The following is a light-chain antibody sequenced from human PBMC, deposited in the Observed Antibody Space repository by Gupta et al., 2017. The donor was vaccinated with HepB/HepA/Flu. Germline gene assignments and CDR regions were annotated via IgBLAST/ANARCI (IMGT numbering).Light chain of an antibody. Sequence: PGERATLSCRASQSVNSNYLAWYQQKPGQAPRLLIYGASSRATGIPDRFSGSGSGTDFTLTISRLEPEDFAVYYCQQFDSAARWTFGQGTKVEIK. V-gene: IGKV3-20*01. CDR1: QSVNSNY. CDR2: GAS. CDR3: QQFDSAARWT. J-gene: IGKJ1*01.